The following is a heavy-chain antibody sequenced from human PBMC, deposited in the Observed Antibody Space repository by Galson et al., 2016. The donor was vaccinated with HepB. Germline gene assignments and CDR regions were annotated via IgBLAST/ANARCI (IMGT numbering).Heavy chain of an antibody. V-gene: IGHV1-3*04. CDR3: ARECYDKSLFIACCGMDV. CDR2: MNTGNGDT. CDR1: GYIFTHYA. D-gene: IGHD3-9*01. Sequence: SVKVSCKASGYIFTHYAMHWVRQAPGQRLEWMGWMNTGNGDTKYSQKFQGRVTITRDTSANTAYMELSSLRFEDTAVYYCARECYDKSLFIACCGMDVWGQGTTVTVSS. J-gene: IGHJ6*02.